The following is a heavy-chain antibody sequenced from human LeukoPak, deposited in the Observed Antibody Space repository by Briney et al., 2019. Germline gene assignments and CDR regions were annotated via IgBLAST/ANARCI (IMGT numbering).Heavy chain of an antibody. CDR3: ARHLLVRGVSYYYYGMDV. CDR1: GGSISSYY. J-gene: IGHJ6*02. Sequence: SETLSLTCTVSGGSISSYYWSWIRQPAGKGLEWIGRIYTSGSTNYNPSLKSRVTISVDTSKNQFSLKLSSVTAADTAVYYCARHLLVRGVSYYYYGMDVWGQGTTVTVSS. D-gene: IGHD3-10*01. CDR2: IYTSGST. V-gene: IGHV4-4*07.